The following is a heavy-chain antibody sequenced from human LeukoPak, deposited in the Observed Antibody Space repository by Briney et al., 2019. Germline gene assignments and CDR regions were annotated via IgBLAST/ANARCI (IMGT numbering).Heavy chain of an antibody. CDR2: IYYSGST. D-gene: IGHD2-15*01. V-gene: IGHV4-59*01. J-gene: IGHJ3*02. CDR1: GGSISSYY. CDR3: ARDPFSRGSWWLDPFHI. Sequence: PSQTLSLTWTVSGGSISSYYWGWIRQPAGKGREWIGYIYYSGSTNYNPSLKSRVTISGDTSKNQFSLKLSSVTAADTTVYYCARDPFSRGSWWLDPFHIWGKGTMVIVSS.